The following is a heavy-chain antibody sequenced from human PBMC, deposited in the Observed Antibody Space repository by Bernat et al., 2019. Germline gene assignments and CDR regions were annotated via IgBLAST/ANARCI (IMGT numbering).Heavy chain of an antibody. CDR3: AREGLTEGFDY. CDR2: IDSSSAFK. V-gene: IGHV3-21*01. CDR1: GVTFSPYS. J-gene: IGHJ4*02. Sequence: EVQMVESGGGLVKPGGSLRLSCVGSGVTFSPYSMNWVRQAPGKGLEWVSSIDSSSAFKFYIVSVKGRFIISRDNAKNLLFLEMTSLRAEDTALYYCAREGLTEGFDYWGQGTPVGVSS.